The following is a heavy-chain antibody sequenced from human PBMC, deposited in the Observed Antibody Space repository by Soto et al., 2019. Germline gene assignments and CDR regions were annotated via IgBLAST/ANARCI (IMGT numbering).Heavy chain of an antibody. D-gene: IGHD4-4*01. CDR1: GFTFDDYA. CDR2: ISWNSGSI. J-gene: IGHJ3*02. Sequence: EVQLVESGGGLVQPGRSLRLSCAASGFTFDDYAMHWVRQAPGKGLEWVSGISWNSGSIGYADSVKGRFTISRDNAKNSLYLQMNSLRAEDTALYYCAKERQEKGNYVSAFDIWCQGTMVTVSS. CDR3: AKERQEKGNYVSAFDI. V-gene: IGHV3-9*01.